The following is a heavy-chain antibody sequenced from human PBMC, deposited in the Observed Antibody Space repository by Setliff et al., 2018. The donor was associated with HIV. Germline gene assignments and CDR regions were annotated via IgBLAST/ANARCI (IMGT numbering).Heavy chain of an antibody. CDR2: ISYSGST. D-gene: IGHD6-19*01. V-gene: IGHV4-34*01. CDR3: ASTGYSSGWSFDY. J-gene: IGHJ4*02. CDR1: GYSLSSYA. Sequence: SETLSLTCAVSGYSLSSYAMSWIRQPPGKGLEWIGEISYSGSTVYNPSLKSRVTISVDTSKNQFSLKLSSVTAADTAVYYCASTGYSSGWSFDYWGQGTLVTVSS.